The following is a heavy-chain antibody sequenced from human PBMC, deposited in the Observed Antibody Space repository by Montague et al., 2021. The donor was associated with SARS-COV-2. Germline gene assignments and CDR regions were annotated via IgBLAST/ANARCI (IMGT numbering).Heavy chain of an antibody. Sequence: SETLSLTCSVSGDSITTYYWSWIRQSPGKGLEWIGYVHYTGSTKYNPSLKTRVTLTLDTPKNHFSLKLSSVTAADTVVYYCARAQNTCFIANCVNYFEVWGLGALVTVSS. CDR2: VHYTGST. J-gene: IGHJ4*02. V-gene: IGHV4-59*01. D-gene: IGHD1-1*01. CDR1: GDSITTYY. CDR3: ARAQNTCFIANCVNYFEV.